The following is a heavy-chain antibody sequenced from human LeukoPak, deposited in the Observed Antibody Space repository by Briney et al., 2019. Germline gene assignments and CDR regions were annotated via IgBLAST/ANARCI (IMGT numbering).Heavy chain of an antibody. Sequence: GGSLRLSCAASGFTFNTYTMNWVRQAPGKGLEWVSGINSNSGSIGYADSVKGRFTISRDNAKNSLYLQMNSLRAEDTALYYCAKDKSRYYYGSGSSESNWFDPWGQGTLVTVSS. D-gene: IGHD3-10*01. V-gene: IGHV3-9*01. CDR3: AKDKSRYYYGSGSSESNWFDP. CDR2: INSNSGSI. J-gene: IGHJ5*02. CDR1: GFTFNTYT.